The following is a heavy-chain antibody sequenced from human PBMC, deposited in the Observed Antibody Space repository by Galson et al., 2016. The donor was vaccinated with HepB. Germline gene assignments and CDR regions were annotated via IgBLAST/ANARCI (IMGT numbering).Heavy chain of an antibody. D-gene: IGHD3-9*01. CDR3: TTVPGDATSYSFDY. Sequence: SLRLSCAASGFTFSDAWMSWVRQAPGKGLEWVGRIKSEAYGGTTDYAAPVQGRFTISRDDSKNMVFLQMNRLRAEGTAVYFCTTVPGDATSYSFDYWAREAWSPSPQ. CDR2: IKSEAYGGTT. CDR1: GFTFSDAW. J-gene: IGHJ4*02. V-gene: IGHV3-15*01.